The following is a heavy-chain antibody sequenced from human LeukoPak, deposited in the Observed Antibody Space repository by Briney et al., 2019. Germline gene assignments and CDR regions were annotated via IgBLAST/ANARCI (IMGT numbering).Heavy chain of an antibody. D-gene: IGHD3-22*01. CDR1: GFSFDDYA. J-gene: IGHJ5*01. CDR3: ARESDSSGWYDS. V-gene: IGHV3-43*02. CDR2: ISGDRGST. Sequence: GGSLRLSCAAPGFSFDDYAIHWVRQAPGKGLEWVSLISGDRGSTFYADSVNGRFTISRDNSKNSLYLQMSSLRSEDTALYYCARESDSSGWYDSWGQGTLVTVSS.